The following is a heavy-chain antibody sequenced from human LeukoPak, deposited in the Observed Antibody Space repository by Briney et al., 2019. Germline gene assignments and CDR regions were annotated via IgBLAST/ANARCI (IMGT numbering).Heavy chain of an antibody. CDR3: AELGITMIGGV. J-gene: IGHJ6*04. CDR1: GFTFSSYS. Sequence: GGSLRLSCAASGFTFSSYSMNWVRQAPGKGLEWVSSISSSSSSYIYYADSVKGRFTISRDNAKNSLYLQMNSLRAEDTAVYYCAELGITMIGGVWGEGTTVTISS. CDR2: ISSSSSSYI. D-gene: IGHD3-10*02. V-gene: IGHV3-21*01.